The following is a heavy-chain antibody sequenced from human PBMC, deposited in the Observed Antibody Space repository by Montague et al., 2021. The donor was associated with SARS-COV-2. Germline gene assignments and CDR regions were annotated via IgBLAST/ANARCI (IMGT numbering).Heavy chain of an antibody. V-gene: IGHV3-21*01. Sequence: SLRLSCAASGFTSGFIFRKVAMSWVRQAPGKGLEWVSAIGGSGDTYYADSVKGRFTISRDNAKNSLYLQMNSLRAEDTAVYYCARDDFRIAAAVFDYWGQGTLVAVSS. D-gene: IGHD6-13*01. CDR3: ARDDFRIAAAVFDY. J-gene: IGHJ4*02. CDR1: GFTSGFIFRKVA. CDR2: IGGSGDT.